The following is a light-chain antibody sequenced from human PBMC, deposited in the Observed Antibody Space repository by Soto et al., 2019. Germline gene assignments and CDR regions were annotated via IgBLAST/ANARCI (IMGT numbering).Light chain of an antibody. CDR3: QQFNAYPLT. V-gene: IGKV1-9*01. CDR1: QGISDY. CDR2: GAS. Sequence: DIQLTQSPSFLSASVGDRVTISCRASQGISDYLAWYQQKPGKAPKLLIYGASTLQSGVPSRFSGSASATEFTLTISSLQPEDLATYFCQQFNAYPLTFGGGTKLEIK. J-gene: IGKJ4*01.